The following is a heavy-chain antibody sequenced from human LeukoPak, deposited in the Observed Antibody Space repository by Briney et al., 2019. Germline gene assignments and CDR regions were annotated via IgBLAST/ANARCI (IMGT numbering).Heavy chain of an antibody. CDR3: ARVSNSYGPAGY. CDR1: GYSISSGYY. CDR2: IYRSGST. Sequence: SETLSLTCSVSGYSISSGYYWGWIRQPPGKGLEWIGSIYRSGSTYYNPSLKSRITISVDTSKNQFSLKLSSVTAADTAVYYCARVSNSYGPAGYWGQGTLVTVSS. J-gene: IGHJ4*02. V-gene: IGHV4-38-2*02. D-gene: IGHD5-18*01.